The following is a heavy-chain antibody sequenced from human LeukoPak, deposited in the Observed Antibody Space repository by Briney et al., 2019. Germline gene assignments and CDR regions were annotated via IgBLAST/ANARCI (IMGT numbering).Heavy chain of an antibody. CDR3: ARTYYDILTGSYYFDY. J-gene: IGHJ4*02. D-gene: IGHD3-9*01. CDR2: IYYSGST. CDR1: GGSISSSSYY. Sequence: PSETLSLTCTVSGGSISSSSYYWGWIRQPPGKGLEWIGSIYYSGSTYYNPSLKSRVTISVDTSKNQFSLKLSSVTAADTAVYYCARTYYDILTGSYYFDYWGQGTLVTVSS. V-gene: IGHV4-39*01.